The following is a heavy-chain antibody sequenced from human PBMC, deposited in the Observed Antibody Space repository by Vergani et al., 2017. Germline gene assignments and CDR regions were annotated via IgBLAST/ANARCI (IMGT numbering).Heavy chain of an antibody. V-gene: IGHV1-18*01. J-gene: IGHJ6*02. Sequence: QVQLVQSGAEVKKPGASVKVSCKASGYTFTSYGISWVRQAPGQGLEWMGWISAYNGNTNYAQKLQGRVTMTTDTSTSTAYMELRSLRSDDTAVYYCAGVGSGYSYGYYFENYYYGMDVWGQGTTVTVSS. CDR3: AGVGSGYSYGYYFENYYYGMDV. CDR1: GYTFTSYG. D-gene: IGHD5-18*01. CDR2: ISAYNGNT.